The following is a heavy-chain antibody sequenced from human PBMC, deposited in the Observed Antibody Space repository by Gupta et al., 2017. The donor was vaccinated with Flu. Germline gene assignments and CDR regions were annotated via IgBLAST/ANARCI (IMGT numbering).Heavy chain of an antibody. D-gene: IGHD7-27*01. CDR2: IKSKTDGGTK. V-gene: IGHV3-15*01. CDR1: GFTFSNAW. J-gene: IGHJ3*02. Sequence: EVQLVESGGGLVKPGGSLRLSCAASGFTFSNAWMSWVRQAPGKGLEGVGRIKSKTDGGTKDYAAPVKGRFTISRDDSKNTLYLQMKRMKTEETAVYYFTTDGDRAQTDAFDIGGQGTMVTVSS. CDR3: TTDGDRAQTDAFDI.